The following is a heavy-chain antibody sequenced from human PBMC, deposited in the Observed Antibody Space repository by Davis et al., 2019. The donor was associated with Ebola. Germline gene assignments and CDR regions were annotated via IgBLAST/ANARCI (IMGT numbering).Heavy chain of an antibody. D-gene: IGHD3-16*01. CDR1: GYTFTSYS. J-gene: IGHJ6*02. CDR2: INTYNGYT. Sequence: ASVKVSCKASGYTFTSYSITWVRQAPGQGLEWMGWINTYNGYTDYAQKLQGRVTMTTDTSTSTVYMDLRSLSSDDTAVYYCARGYYYHGMDVWGQGTTVTVS. CDR3: ARGYYYHGMDV. V-gene: IGHV1-18*04.